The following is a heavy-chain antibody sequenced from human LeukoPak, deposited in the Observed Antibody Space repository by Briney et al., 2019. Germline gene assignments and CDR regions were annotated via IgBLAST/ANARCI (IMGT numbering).Heavy chain of an antibody. CDR1: GFTFSSYA. J-gene: IGHJ4*02. CDR2: ISDDGSNK. CDR3: ARDVWDIVVVPAAISGGSLDY. Sequence: PGRSLRLSCAASGFTFSSYAMHWVRQAPGKGLEWVAVISDDGSNKYYADSVKGRFTISRDNSKNTLYMQMNSLRAEDTAVYYCARDVWDIVVVPAAISGGSLDYWGQGTLVAVSS. V-gene: IGHV3-30-3*01. D-gene: IGHD2-2*01.